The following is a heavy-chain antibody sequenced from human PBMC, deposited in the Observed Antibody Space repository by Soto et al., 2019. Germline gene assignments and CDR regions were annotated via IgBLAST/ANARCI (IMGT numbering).Heavy chain of an antibody. CDR1: GFTVSSDS. J-gene: IGHJ6*02. CDR3: ARHYSAMGV. Sequence: EVQLVETGGDLIQPGGSLRLSCAASGFTVSSDSMTWVRQAPGKGLEWISIIYIDNNTDYADSVKGRFSISRDTSKNILYLQMNSRSAEDTAEYYCARHYSAMGVWGQGTTVTVSS. CDR2: IYIDNNT. V-gene: IGHV3-53*02.